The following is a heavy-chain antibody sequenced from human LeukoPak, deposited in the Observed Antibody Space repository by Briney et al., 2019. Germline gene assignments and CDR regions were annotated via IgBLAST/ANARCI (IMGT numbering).Heavy chain of an antibody. D-gene: IGHD6-19*01. CDR2: INHSGST. CDR1: GGSFSGYY. V-gene: IGHV4-34*01. Sequence: PSETLSLNCAVYGGSFSGYYWSWIRQPPGKGLEWIGEINHSGSTNYNPSLKSRVTISVDTSKNQFSLKLSSVTAADAAVYYCTRGPREQWLVLWYFDLWGRGTLVTVSS. J-gene: IGHJ2*01. CDR3: TRGPREQWLVLWYFDL.